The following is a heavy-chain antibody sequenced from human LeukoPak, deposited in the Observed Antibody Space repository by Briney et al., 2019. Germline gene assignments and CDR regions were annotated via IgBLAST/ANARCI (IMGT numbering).Heavy chain of an antibody. J-gene: IGHJ3*02. CDR2: INPNSGNT. CDR3: ARGREYDFWCGYYRGLANRSAAFDI. D-gene: IGHD3-3*01. Sequence: ASVRVSCKASVYTFTSYDINGVRQATGKGLEWMGWINPNSGNTGYAHKPQGRDPMNRNNSISTGHSELSSPRSGDTAVYYCARGREYDFWCGYYRGLANRSAAFDIWGQGTLVTVSS. CDR1: VYTFTSYD. V-gene: IGHV1-8*01.